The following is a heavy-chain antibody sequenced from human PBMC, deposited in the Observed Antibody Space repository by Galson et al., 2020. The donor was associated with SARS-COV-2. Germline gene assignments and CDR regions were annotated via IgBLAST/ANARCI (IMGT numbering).Heavy chain of an antibody. CDR3: AKLGWFGELLSHFDY. V-gene: IGHV3-23*01. D-gene: IGHD3-10*01. J-gene: IGHJ4*02. CDR1: GFTFSSYS. Sequence: GGSLRLSCAASGFTFSSYSMNWVRQAPGKGLEWVSAISGSGGSTYYADSVKGRFTISRDNSKNTLYLQMNSLRAEDTAVYYCAKLGWFGELLSHFDYWGQGTLVTVSS. CDR2: ISGSGGST.